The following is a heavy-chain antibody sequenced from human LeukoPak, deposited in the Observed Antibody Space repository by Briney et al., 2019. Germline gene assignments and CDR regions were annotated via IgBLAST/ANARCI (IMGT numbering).Heavy chain of an antibody. Sequence: GGSLRLSCAASGFTFSSYAMHWVRQAPGKGLEWVAVISYDGSNKYYADSVKGRFTISRDNSKNTLYLQMNSLRAEDTAVYYCARAPKAVAGPGTYFDYWGQGTLVTVSS. V-gene: IGHV3-30-3*01. CDR1: GFTFSSYA. D-gene: IGHD6-19*01. CDR2: ISYDGSNK. J-gene: IGHJ4*02. CDR3: ARAPKAVAGPGTYFDY.